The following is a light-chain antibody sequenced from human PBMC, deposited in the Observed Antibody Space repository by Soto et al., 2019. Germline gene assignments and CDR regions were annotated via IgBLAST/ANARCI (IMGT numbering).Light chain of an antibody. J-gene: IGLJ3*02. CDR1: SGQSSYA. CDR3: QTWGTGPWV. V-gene: IGLV4-69*01. CDR2: LNSDGSH. Sequence: QPVLTQSPSASASLGASVKLTCTLSSGQSSYAIAWHQQQPEKGPRYLMKLNSDGSHSKGDGIPDRFSGSSSGAERYLTISSLQSEDEADYYCQTWGTGPWVFGGGTKVTVL.